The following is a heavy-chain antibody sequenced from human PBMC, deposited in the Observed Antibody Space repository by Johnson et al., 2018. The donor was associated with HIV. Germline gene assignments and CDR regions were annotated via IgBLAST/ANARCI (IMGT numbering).Heavy chain of an antibody. J-gene: IGHJ3*02. V-gene: IGHV3-23*04. CDR2: ISGSDHST. CDR1: AFTFSSND. D-gene: IGHD6-19*01. Sequence: MQLVESGGGLVQPGGSLRLSCGASAFTFSSNDMKWVRQAPGKGLEWVSPISGSDHSTYYAASVRGRFTISRDNSKNTLYLQMNSLRAEDTALYYCARRGGSGWSAFDIWGQGTIVTVSS. CDR3: ARRGGSGWSAFDI.